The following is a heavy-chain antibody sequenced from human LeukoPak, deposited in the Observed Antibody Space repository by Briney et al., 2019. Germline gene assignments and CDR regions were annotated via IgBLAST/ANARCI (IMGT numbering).Heavy chain of an antibody. D-gene: IGHD3-3*01. CDR3: ARGAITISNAQPFDY. CDR2: INPNSGGT. CDR1: GYTFTGYY. V-gene: IGHV1-2*02. J-gene: IGHJ4*02. Sequence: GASVKVSCKASGYTFTGYYIHWVRQAPGQGLDWMGWINPNSGGTNYAQKFQGRVTMTRDTSISTAYMELSRLRSDDTAVYYCARGAITISNAQPFDYWGQGTLVTVSS.